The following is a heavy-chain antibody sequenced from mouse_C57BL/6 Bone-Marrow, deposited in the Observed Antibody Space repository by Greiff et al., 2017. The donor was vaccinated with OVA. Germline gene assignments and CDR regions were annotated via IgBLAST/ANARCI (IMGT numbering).Heavy chain of an antibody. V-gene: IGHV10-1*01. CDR1: GFSFNTYA. J-gene: IGHJ4*01. D-gene: IGHD2-3*01. CDR3: VRRHDGPRAMDY. CDR2: IRSKSNNYAT. Sequence: EVQLVESGGGLVQPKGSLKLSCAASGFSFNTYAMNWVRQAPGKGLEWVARIRSKSNNYATYYADSVKDRFTISRDDSESMLYLQMNNLKTEDTAVYYCVRRHDGPRAMDYWGQGTSVTVSS.